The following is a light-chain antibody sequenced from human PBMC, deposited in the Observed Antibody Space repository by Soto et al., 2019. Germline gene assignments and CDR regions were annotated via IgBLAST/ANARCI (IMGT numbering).Light chain of an antibody. CDR2: DVT. CDR1: SSDVGGYNY. Sequence: QSALTQPRSVSGSPGQSVTISSTGTSSDVGGYNYVSWYQQHPGKAPKLMIYDVTERPSGVPDRFSGSKSGNTASLTISGLQAEDEADYYCCSYAGSYALYVFGGGTKLTVL. J-gene: IGLJ1*01. CDR3: CSYAGSYALYV. V-gene: IGLV2-11*01.